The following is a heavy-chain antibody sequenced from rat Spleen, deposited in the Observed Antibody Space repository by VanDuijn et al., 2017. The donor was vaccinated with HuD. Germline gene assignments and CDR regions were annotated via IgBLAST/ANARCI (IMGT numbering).Heavy chain of an antibody. V-gene: IGHV5-31*01. CDR2: ITNTGDRI. D-gene: IGHD1-9*01. J-gene: IGHJ2*01. CDR1: GFTFNNYW. Sequence: EVHLVESGGGLVQPGRSLKLSCVASGFTFNNYWMSWIRQAPGKGLEWVASITNTGDRIYYPDSVKGRFTISRDNAKSTLSLQMDSLRSEDTATYYCARRHYGYTDYFDYWGQGVMVTVSS. CDR3: ARRHYGYTDYFDY.